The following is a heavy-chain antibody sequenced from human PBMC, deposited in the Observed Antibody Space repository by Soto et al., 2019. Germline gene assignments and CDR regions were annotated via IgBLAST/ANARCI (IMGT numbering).Heavy chain of an antibody. CDR2: ISAYNGNT. Sequence: ASVKVSCKASGYTFTSYGISWVRQAPGQGLEWMGWISAYNGNTNYAQKLQGRVTMTTDTSTSTAYMELRSLRSDDTAVYYCARVLGYCSGGSCYMGPIAFDIWGQGTMVTVSS. CDR1: GYTFTSYG. D-gene: IGHD2-15*01. V-gene: IGHV1-18*01. CDR3: ARVLGYCSGGSCYMGPIAFDI. J-gene: IGHJ3*02.